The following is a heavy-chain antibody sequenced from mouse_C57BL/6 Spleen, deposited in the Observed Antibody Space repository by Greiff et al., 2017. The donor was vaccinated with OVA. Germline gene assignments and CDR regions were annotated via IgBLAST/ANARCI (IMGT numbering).Heavy chain of an antibody. J-gene: IGHJ3*01. CDR2: IDPETGGT. CDR3: KRPAWFAY. V-gene: IGHV1-15*01. CDR1: GYTFTDYE. Sequence: QVQLKQSGAELVRPGASVTLSCKASGYTFTDYEMHWVKQTPVHGLEWIGAIDPETGGTASNQKFKGKAILTADKSSSTAYMELRCLTSEVSAVDCCKRPAWFAYWGQGTLVTVSA.